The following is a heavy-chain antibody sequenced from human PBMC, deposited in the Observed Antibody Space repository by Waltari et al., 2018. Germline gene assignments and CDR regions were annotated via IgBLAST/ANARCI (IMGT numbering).Heavy chain of an antibody. V-gene: IGHV4-61*02. CDR1: GGSISSGSYY. CDR2: IYTSGST. J-gene: IGHJ4*02. Sequence: QVQLQESGPGLVKPSQTLSLTCTVSGGSISSGSYYWSWIRQPAGKGLEWIGRIYTSGSTNYNPSLKSRVTISVETSKNQFSLKLSSVTAAETAVYYCASYGGGSYLDYWGQGTLVTVSS. CDR3: ASYGGGSYLDY. D-gene: IGHD3-16*02.